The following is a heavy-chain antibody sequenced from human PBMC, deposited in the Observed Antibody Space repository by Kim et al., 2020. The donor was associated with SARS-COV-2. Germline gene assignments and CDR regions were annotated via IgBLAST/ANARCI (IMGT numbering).Heavy chain of an antibody. CDR1: GYTFTSYG. D-gene: IGHD3-10*01. J-gene: IGHJ4*02. CDR3: ARVPPVLLWFGELLFDY. CDR2: ISAYNGNT. V-gene: IGHV1-18*01. Sequence: ASVKVSCKASGYTFTSYGISWVRQAPGQGLEWMGWISAYNGNTNYAQKIQGRVTMTTDTSTSTAYMELRSLRSDDTAVYYCARVPPVLLWFGELLFDYWGQGTLVTVSS.